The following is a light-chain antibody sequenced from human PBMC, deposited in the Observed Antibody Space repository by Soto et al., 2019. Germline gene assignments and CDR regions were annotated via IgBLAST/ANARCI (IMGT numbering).Light chain of an antibody. V-gene: IGKV1-5*03. Sequence: PSTLSGSVGDRVTITCRASQTISSWLAWYQQKPGKAPKLLIYKASTLKSGVPSRFSGSGSGTEFTLTISSLQPDDFAAYYCQQYSTYNPRTFGQGTKVDIK. CDR3: QQYSTYNPRT. J-gene: IGKJ1*01. CDR1: QTISSW. CDR2: KAS.